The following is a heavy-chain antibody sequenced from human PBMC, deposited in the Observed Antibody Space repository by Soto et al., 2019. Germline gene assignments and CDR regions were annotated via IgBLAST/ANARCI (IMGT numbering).Heavy chain of an antibody. CDR2: ISGSGGST. V-gene: IGHV3-23*01. Sequence: LRLSCAASGFTFSSYAMSWVRQAPGKGLEWVSAISGSGGSTYYADSVKGRFTISRDNSENTLYLQMNGLRADDTALYFCAKSRVFIGAIVTLLDSWGQGTQVTVSS. CDR1: GFTFSSYA. CDR3: AKSRVFIGAIVTLLDS. D-gene: IGHD3-16*02. J-gene: IGHJ4*02.